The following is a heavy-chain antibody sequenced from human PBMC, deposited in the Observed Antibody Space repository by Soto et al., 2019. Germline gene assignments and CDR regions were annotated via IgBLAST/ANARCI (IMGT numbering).Heavy chain of an antibody. V-gene: IGHV1-69*13. CDR1: GGTFSSYA. Sequence: SVKVSCKASGGTFSSYAISWVRQAPGQGLEWMGGIIPIFGTANYAQKFQGRVTITADESTSTAYMELSSLRSEDTAVYYCASWNPAQSDYGRNWFDPWGQGTLVTVSS. CDR3: ASWNPAQSDYGRNWFDP. CDR2: IIPIFGTA. J-gene: IGHJ5*02. D-gene: IGHD4-17*01.